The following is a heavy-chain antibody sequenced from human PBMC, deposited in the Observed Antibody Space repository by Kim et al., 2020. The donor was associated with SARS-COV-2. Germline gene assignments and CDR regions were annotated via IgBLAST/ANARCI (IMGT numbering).Heavy chain of an antibody. J-gene: IGHJ5*02. D-gene: IGHD6-13*01. V-gene: IGHV4-31*02. Sequence: LKSRVTISVDTSKNQFSLKLSSVTAADTAVYYCARDTYFVAAAGTGWFDPWGQGTLVTVSS. CDR3: ARDTYFVAAAGTGWFDP.